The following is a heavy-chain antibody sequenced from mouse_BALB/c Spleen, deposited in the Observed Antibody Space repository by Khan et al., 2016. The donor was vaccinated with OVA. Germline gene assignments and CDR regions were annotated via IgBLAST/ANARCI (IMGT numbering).Heavy chain of an antibody. CDR2: IDPSDSKT. CDR3: ARRGYGTSFAF. CDR1: GYTFTSYW. V-gene: IGHV1-61*01. Sequence: VQLQQSGAELVRPGASVKLSCTASGYTFTSYWMNRVKPRPGQGLEWIGLIDPSDSKTHYNHMFKDKATLTVDKSSNNAYMHLIPLTSETHAVLCCARRGYGTSFAFWGEGTLVTVSA. D-gene: IGHD2-10*02. J-gene: IGHJ3*01.